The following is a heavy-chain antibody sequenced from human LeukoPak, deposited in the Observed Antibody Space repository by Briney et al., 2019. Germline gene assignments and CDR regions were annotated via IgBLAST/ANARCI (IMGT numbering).Heavy chain of an antibody. CDR3: AKAHCSGGSCYSGQYYYYYMDV. CDR1: GFTFSSYA. J-gene: IGHJ6*03. D-gene: IGHD2-15*01. V-gene: IGHV3-23*01. Sequence: GGSLRLSCAASGFTFSSYAMSWVRQAPGKGLEWVSAISGSGGSTYYADSVKGRFTISRDNSKNTLYLQMNSLRAEDTAVYYCAKAHCSGGSCYSGQYYYYYMDVWGKGTTVTVS. CDR2: ISGSGGST.